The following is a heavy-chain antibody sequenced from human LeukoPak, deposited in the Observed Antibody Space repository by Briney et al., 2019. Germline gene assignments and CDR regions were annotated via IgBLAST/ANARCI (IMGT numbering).Heavy chain of an antibody. CDR3: ARTNRITIFGVVYYMDV. Sequence: GGSLRLSCAASGFTFSSYGMSWVRQAPGKGLEWVSAISGSGGSTYYADSVKGRFTISRDNAKNSLYLQMNSLRAEDTAVYYCARTNRITIFGVVYYMDVWGKGTTVTVSS. CDR1: GFTFSSYG. D-gene: IGHD3-3*01. CDR2: ISGSGGST. V-gene: IGHV3-23*01. J-gene: IGHJ6*03.